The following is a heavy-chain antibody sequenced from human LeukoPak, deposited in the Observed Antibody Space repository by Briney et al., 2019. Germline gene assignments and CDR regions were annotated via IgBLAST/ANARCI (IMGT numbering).Heavy chain of an antibody. CDR1: GFTFSSRDW. V-gene: IGHV3-21*01. J-gene: IGHJ4*02. CDR2: ISSSSSYI. Sequence: GGSLRLSCVASGFTFSSRDWMTWVRQAPGKGLEWVSSISSSSSYIYYADSVKGRFTISRDNAKNSLYLQMNSLRAEDTAVYYCARARADYYDSSGYYYAYWGQGTLVTVSS. D-gene: IGHD3-22*01. CDR3: ARARADYYDSSGYYYAY.